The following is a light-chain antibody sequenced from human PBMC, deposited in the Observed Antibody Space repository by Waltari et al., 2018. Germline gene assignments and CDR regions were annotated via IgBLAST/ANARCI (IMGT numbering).Light chain of an antibody. J-gene: IGLJ3*02. CDR1: SGHSSNI. Sequence: QLVLTQSPSASASLGASVRLTCTLDSGHSSNIVAWVQQQPGKGPRCLLTVNSDGSHTKGDEIPARFSGSSSGAERYLTISSLQSEDEADYFCQTGGHGTWVFGGGTKLTVL. CDR3: QTGGHGTWV. CDR2: VNSDGSH. V-gene: IGLV4-69*01.